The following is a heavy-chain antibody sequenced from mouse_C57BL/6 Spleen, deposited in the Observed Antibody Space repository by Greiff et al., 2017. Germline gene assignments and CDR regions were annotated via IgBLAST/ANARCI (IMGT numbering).Heavy chain of an antibody. D-gene: IGHD1-1*01. V-gene: IGHV2-5*01. CDR1: GFSLTSYG. CDR2: IWRGGST. CDR3: AKEASYGSSYFDY. J-gene: IGHJ2*01. Sequence: QVQLKESGPGLVQPSQSLSITCTVSGFSLTSYGVHWVRQSPGKGLEWLGVIWRGGSTDYNAAFMSRLSITKDNSKSQVFFKMNSLQADDTAIYYCAKEASYGSSYFDYWGQGTTLTVSS.